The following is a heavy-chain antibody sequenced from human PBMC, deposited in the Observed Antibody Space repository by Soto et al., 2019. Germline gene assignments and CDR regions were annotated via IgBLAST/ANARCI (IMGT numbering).Heavy chain of an antibody. D-gene: IGHD6-19*01. V-gene: IGHV1-58*02. CDR2: IVVGSGNT. CDR3: PRAVAGTVWNYYYYGMDV. Sequence: SVKVSCKASGFTFTSSAMQWVRQARGQRLEWIGWIVVGSGNTNYAQKFQERVTITRDMSTSTAYMELNSLRAEDTAVYYCPRAVAGTVWNYYYYGMDVWGQGTTVTVSS. J-gene: IGHJ6*02. CDR1: GFTFTSSA.